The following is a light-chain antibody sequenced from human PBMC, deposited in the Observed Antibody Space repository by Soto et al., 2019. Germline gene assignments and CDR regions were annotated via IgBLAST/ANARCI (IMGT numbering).Light chain of an antibody. CDR2: GAF. Sequence: IQMTQSPSSLSASVGDRFTITCRASQGIRNGLGWYQQKPGEAPKRLIYGAFNLESGVPSRFSGSGSGTEFTLTIISLQPEDFGTYYCQHHSSYPRTSCQGTKVDIK. V-gene: IGKV1-17*01. J-gene: IGKJ1*01. CDR1: QGIRNG. CDR3: QHHSSYPRT.